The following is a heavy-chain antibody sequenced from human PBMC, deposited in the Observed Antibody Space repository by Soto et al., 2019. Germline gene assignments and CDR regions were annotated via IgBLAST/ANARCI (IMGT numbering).Heavy chain of an antibody. J-gene: IGHJ5*02. CDR2: IYYSGST. D-gene: IGHD2-21*02. V-gene: IGHV4-59*01. Sequence: SETLSLTCTVSGGSISSYYWSWIRQPPGKGLECIGYIYYSGSTNYNPSLKSRVTISVDTSKNQFSLKLNSVTAADTAVYYCASLGANAYCGGDCYRPPWGQGTLVTVSS. CDR1: GGSISSYY. CDR3: ASLGANAYCGGDCYRPP.